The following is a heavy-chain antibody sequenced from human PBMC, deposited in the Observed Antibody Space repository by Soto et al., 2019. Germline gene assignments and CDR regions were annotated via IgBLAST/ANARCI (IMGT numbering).Heavy chain of an antibody. V-gene: IGHV4-30-2*01. J-gene: IGHJ6*02. CDR3: ARVPDV. Sequence: QLQLQESGSGLVKPSQTLSLTCDVSGGSISSGGYSWGWIRQPPGKGLEGIGYIYHSGSTYYNPSHKSRGTISVHRSKNQFSLRLSSATAADTAAYYWARVPDVWGQGTTATVS. CDR2: IYHSGST. CDR1: GGSISSGGYS.